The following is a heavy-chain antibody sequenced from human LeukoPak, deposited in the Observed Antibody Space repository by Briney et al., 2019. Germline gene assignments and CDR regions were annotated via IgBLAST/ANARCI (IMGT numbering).Heavy chain of an antibody. J-gene: IGHJ4*02. Sequence: SQTLSLTCAISGDSVSSNTAAWNWIRQSPSRGLEWLGRTYYRSKWYNDYAVSVKSRITINPDTSKNQFSLKLSSVTAADTAVYFCARMTTTLLYFDYWGQGTLVTVSS. V-gene: IGHV6-1*01. D-gene: IGHD4-11*01. CDR2: TYYRSKWYN. CDR3: ARMTTTLLYFDY. CDR1: GDSVSSNTAA.